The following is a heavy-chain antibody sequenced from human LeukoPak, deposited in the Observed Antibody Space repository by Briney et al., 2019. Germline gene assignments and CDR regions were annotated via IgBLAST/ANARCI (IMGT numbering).Heavy chain of an antibody. Sequence: ASVKVSCKASGYTFTSYGISWVRQAPGQGLEWMGWISAYNGNTNYAQKLQGRVTITTDTSTSTAYMELRSLRSDDTAVYYCARLLWFGELPSFEYNWFDPWGQGTLVTVSS. CDR1: GYTFTSYG. D-gene: IGHD3-10*01. CDR3: ARLLWFGELPSFEYNWFDP. J-gene: IGHJ5*02. V-gene: IGHV1-18*01. CDR2: ISAYNGNT.